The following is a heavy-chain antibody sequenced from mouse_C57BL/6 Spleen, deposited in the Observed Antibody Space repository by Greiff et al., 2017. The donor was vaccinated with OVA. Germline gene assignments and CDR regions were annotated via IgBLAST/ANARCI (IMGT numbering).Heavy chain of an antibody. CDR1: GYTFTEYT. Sequence: VHLVESGAELVKPGASVKLSCKASGYTFTEYTIHWVKQRSGQGLEWIGWFYPGSGSIKYNEKFKDKATLTADKSSSTVYMELSRLTSEDSAVYFCARHEEGGYGKRYFDVWGTGTTVTVSS. V-gene: IGHV1-62-2*01. CDR3: ARHEEGGYGKRYFDV. J-gene: IGHJ1*03. CDR2: FYPGSGSI. D-gene: IGHD2-1*01.